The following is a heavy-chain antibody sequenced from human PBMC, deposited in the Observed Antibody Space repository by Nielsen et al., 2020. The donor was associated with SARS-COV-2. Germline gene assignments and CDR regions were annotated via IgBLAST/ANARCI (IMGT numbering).Heavy chain of an antibody. V-gene: IGHV3-48*01. CDR1: GGSISSGGYY. D-gene: IGHD3-22*01. CDR3: AGYYDSSGSHLDY. Sequence: ETLSLTCTVSGGSISSGGYYWNWVRQAPGKGLEWVSYISSSSSTIYYADSVKGRFTISRDNARNSLYLQMNSLRAEDTAVYYCAGYYDSSGSHLDYWGQGTLVTVSS. J-gene: IGHJ4*02. CDR2: ISSSSSTI.